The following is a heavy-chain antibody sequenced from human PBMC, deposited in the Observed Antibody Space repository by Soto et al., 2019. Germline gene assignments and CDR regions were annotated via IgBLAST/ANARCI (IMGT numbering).Heavy chain of an antibody. CDR2: ISSSSSYI. J-gene: IGHJ5*02. Sequence: EVQLVESGGGLVKPGGSLRLSCAASGFTFSSYSMNWVRQAPGKGLEWVSSISSSSSYIYYADSVKGRFTISRDNAKNSLYLHMNSLRAVDTAVYYCASDLAYCGVDCWFDLSGQGTLVTVSS. CDR1: GFTFSSYS. D-gene: IGHD2-21*02. CDR3: ASDLAYCGVDCWFDL. V-gene: IGHV3-21*01.